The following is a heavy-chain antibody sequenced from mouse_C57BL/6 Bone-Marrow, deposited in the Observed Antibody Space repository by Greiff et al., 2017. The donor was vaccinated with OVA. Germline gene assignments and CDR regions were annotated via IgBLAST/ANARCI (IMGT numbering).Heavy chain of an antibody. V-gene: IGHV1-55*01. J-gene: IGHJ4*01. D-gene: IGHD1-1*01. CDR3: ARRDTVVARGYYAMDD. Sequence: QVQLQQPGAELVKPGASVKMSCKASGYTFTSYWITWVKQRPGQGLEWIGDIYPGSGSTNYNEKFKSKATLTVDTSSSTAYMQLSSLTSEDSAVYYCARRDTVVARGYYAMDDWGQGTSVTVSS. CDR1: GYTFTSYW. CDR2: IYPGSGST.